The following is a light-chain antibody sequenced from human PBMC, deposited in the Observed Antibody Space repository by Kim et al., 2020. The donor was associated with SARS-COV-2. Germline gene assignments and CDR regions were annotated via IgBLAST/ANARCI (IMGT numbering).Light chain of an antibody. V-gene: IGKV3-20*01. CDR3: QQYGSFPST. J-gene: IGKJ4*01. CDR1: KRVSSSY. CDR2: GAS. Sequence: APGGSSTITCSGRKRVSSSYLAWYQQKPGQAPRLLIYGASSRATGIPDRFSGSGSGTDFTLTISRLETEDFAVYYCQQYGSFPSTFGGGTKVDIK.